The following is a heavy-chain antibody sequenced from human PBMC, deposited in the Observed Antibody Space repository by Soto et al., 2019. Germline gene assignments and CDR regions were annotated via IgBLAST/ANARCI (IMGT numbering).Heavy chain of an antibody. V-gene: IGHV4-30-2*01. CDR1: GGSISSGGYS. D-gene: IGHD3-22*01. Sequence: SETLSLTCAVSGGSISSGGYSWSWIRQPPGKGLEWIGYIYHSGSTYYNPSLKSRVTISVDRSKNQFSLKLSSVTAADTAVYYCARVLGVDYDSSRPILCAFDIWGQGTRVTLS. CDR2: IYHSGST. J-gene: IGHJ3*02. CDR3: ARVLGVDYDSSRPILCAFDI.